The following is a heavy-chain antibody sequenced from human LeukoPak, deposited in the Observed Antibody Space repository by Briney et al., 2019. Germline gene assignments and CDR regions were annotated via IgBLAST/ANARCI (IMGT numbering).Heavy chain of an antibody. CDR1: GYTFTDYY. Sequence: ASVKVSCKTSGYTFTDYYMDWVRQAPGQGLEWMGGIIPIFGTANYAQKFQGRVTITADESTSTAYMELSSLRSEDTAVYYCAREPYDYVWGSYRDWGQGTLVTVSS. V-gene: IGHV1-69*13. CDR3: AREPYDYVWGSYRD. J-gene: IGHJ4*02. CDR2: IIPIFGTA. D-gene: IGHD3-16*02.